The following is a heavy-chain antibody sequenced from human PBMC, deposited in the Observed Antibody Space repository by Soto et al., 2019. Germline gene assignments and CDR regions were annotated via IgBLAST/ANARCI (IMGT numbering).Heavy chain of an antibody. CDR3: ARHEGLRSYYYYGMDV. Sequence: GESLKISCKGSGYSFTSYWIGWVRQMPGKGLEWMGIIYPADSDTRYSPSFQGQVTISADKSISTAYLQWNSLKASDTAMYCCARHEGLRSYYYYGMDVWGQGTTVTVSS. CDR2: IYPADSDT. V-gene: IGHV5-51*01. CDR1: GYSFTSYW. D-gene: IGHD2-15*01. J-gene: IGHJ6*02.